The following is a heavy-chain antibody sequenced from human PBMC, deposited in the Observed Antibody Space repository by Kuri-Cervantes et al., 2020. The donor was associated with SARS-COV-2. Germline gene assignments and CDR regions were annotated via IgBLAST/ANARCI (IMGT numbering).Heavy chain of an antibody. D-gene: IGHD1-26*01. CDR3: AKEIRATTRFDAFDI. CDR2: ISYDGGNE. V-gene: IGHV3-30*18. Sequence: LSLTCAASGFTFSNYGIHWVRQAPGKGLEWVAVISYDGGNEYYADSVKGRFTISRDNSKNTLYLQMNSLRPEDTAVYYCAKEIRATTRFDAFDIWGQGTMVTVSS. CDR1: GFTFSNYG. J-gene: IGHJ3*02.